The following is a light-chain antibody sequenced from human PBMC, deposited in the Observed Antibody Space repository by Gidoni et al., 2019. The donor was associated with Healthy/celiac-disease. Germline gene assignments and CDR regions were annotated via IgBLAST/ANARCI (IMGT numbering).Light chain of an antibody. CDR1: SSNIGSNT. CDR2: SNN. CDR3: AAWDDSLNGHVV. V-gene: IGLV1-44*01. J-gene: IGLJ2*01. Sequence: QSVLTQPPSASGTPGQRVTISCSGSSSNIGSNTVNCYQQLPVTAPKRLIYSNNPRPSGVPDRVSGSKSGTSASLAISGLQSEDEADYYCAAWDDSLNGHVVFGGGTKLTVL.